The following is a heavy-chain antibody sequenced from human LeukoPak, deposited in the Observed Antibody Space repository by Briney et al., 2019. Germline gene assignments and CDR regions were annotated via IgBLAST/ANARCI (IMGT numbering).Heavy chain of an antibody. CDR3: ARGGWSRGWFDP. CDR1: GFTFSSYG. D-gene: IGHD3-22*01. V-gene: IGHV3-48*01. J-gene: IGHJ5*02. Sequence: GGSLRLSCAASGFTFSSYGMNWVRQAPGNGLEWVSYINRDSSNIYYADSVKGRFTISRDNAKNSLHLQMDSLRVDDTAVYYCARGGWSRGWFDPWGQGTLVSVSS. CDR2: INRDSSNI.